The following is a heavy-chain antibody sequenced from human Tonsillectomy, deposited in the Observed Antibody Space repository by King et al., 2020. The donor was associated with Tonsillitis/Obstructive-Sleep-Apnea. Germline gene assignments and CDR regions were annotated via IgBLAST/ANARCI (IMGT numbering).Heavy chain of an antibody. CDR2: ISSSSSYI. Sequence: VQLVESGGGLVKPGGSLRLSCAASGFTFSSSSMNWVRQAPGKGLEWVSSISSSSSYIYYADSVKGRFTISRDNAKNSLYLQMNSLRAEDTAVYYCARVYRLQGWFDPWGQGTLVTVSS. D-gene: IGHD2-2*01. CDR3: ARVYRLQGWFDP. J-gene: IGHJ5*02. V-gene: IGHV3-21*01. CDR1: GFTFSSSS.